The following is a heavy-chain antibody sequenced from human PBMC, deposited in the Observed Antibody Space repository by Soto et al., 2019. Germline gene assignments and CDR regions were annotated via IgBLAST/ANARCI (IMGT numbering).Heavy chain of an antibody. Sequence: PSESLSLTXSVSGGFINIGAVALGWLRQPPGKGLKWIGNVTHSGTAYSIPSLSGRLTLSVDSSQTQFSLKLTSVTAADSPVYYCARSHWWQSSLDQWGQGTPVTVSS. D-gene: IGHD2-8*02. CDR3: ARSHWWQSSLDQ. J-gene: IGHJ4*02. CDR2: VTHSGTA. CDR1: GGFINIGAVA. V-gene: IGHV4-30-2*01.